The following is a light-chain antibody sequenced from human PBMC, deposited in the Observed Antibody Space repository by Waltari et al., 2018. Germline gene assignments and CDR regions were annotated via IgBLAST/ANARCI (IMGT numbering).Light chain of an antibody. CDR3: QQRSKWPLT. J-gene: IGKJ4*01. Sequence: LTQSPATLYFSPGQRATPSCRVSQSVTNYLAWYQLKPGQAPRLLIYAASNRATGIPGRFSGSGSGTDFTLTISNLEHEDSAVYYCQQRSKWPLTFGRGTKVEIK. V-gene: IGKV3-11*01. CDR1: QSVTNY. CDR2: AAS.